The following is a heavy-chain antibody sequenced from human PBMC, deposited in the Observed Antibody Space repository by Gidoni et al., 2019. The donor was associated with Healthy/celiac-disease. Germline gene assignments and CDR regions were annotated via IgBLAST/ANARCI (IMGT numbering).Heavy chain of an antibody. Sequence: QVQLVESGGGVVQPGRSLRLSCAASGFTFSSSGMHWVRDAPGKGLEWVAVIGYDGSNKYYADSVKGRFTISRDKSKNTLYLQMNSLRAEDTAVYYCARGLYYDILTGSRPFDYWGQGTLVTVSS. J-gene: IGHJ4*02. CDR3: ARGLYYDILTGSRPFDY. D-gene: IGHD3-9*01. V-gene: IGHV3-33*01. CDR2: IGYDGSNK. CDR1: GFTFSSSG.